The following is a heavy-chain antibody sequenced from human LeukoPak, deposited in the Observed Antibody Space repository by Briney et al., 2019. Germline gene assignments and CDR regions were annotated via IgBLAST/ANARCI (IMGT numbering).Heavy chain of an antibody. D-gene: IGHD3-22*01. Sequence: SETLSLTCTVSGGSISSYYWSWIRQPPGKGLEWIGYIYYSGRTYYKPSLKSRVTISLDTSKNQFSLNLSSVTAADTAVYYCARFPYYYDSSGYRVGAYFDYWGQGTLVTVSS. J-gene: IGHJ4*02. CDR3: ARFPYYYDSSGYRVGAYFDY. CDR1: GGSISSYY. CDR2: IYYSGRT. V-gene: IGHV4-59*12.